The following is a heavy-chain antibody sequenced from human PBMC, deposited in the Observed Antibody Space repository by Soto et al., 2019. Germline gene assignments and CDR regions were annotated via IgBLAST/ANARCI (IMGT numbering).Heavy chain of an antibody. Sequence: QVQLLQSGPEVKRLGASVKVSCQASGYTFTAYGLNWVRRAQGRGLEWMGRIATHDGSSVSAQRLQGRLTLTRDSFTSTAYLELGGLTSDDTGLYYCARNDGDDSTNFWGQGTLVTVSS. CDR2: IATHDGSS. V-gene: IGHV1-18*01. D-gene: IGHD3-22*01. CDR1: GYTFTAYG. CDR3: ARNDGDDSTNF. J-gene: IGHJ4*02.